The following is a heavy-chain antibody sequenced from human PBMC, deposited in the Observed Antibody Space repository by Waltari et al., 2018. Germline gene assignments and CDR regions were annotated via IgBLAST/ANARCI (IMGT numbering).Heavy chain of an antibody. CDR3: VGHGPTGTRYYFDY. CDR1: GFSLTTNY. CDR2: MERGATT. D-gene: IGHD3-16*02. J-gene: IGHJ4*02. V-gene: IGHV3-53*01. Sequence: EVQLVESGGGLIQPGGSLRLSCAASGFSLTTNYMSWVRQAPGKGAECVSVMERGATTFYSDSLERRFTISRDPSENTLYLQMNSLRVEDTAIYYCVGHGPTGTRYYFDYWGQGTLITVSS.